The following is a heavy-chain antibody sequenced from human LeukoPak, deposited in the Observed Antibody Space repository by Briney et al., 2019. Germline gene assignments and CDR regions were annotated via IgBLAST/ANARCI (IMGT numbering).Heavy chain of an antibody. Sequence: GGSLRLSCAASGFTFSSYGMHWVRQAPGKGLEWAAVIWYDGSNKYYADSVKGRFTISRDNSKNTLYLQMNSLRAEDTAVYYCARDSIHLVATINYFDYWGQGTLVTVSS. J-gene: IGHJ4*02. D-gene: IGHD5-12*01. CDR2: IWYDGSNK. CDR1: GFTFSSYG. V-gene: IGHV3-33*01. CDR3: ARDSIHLVATINYFDY.